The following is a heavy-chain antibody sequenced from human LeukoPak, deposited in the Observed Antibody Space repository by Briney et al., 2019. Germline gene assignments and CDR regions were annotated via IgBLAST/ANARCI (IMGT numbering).Heavy chain of an antibody. D-gene: IGHD2-2*01. Sequence: GSLRLSCAASGFTFSDYYMSWIRQAPGKGLEWVSYISSSGSTIYYADSVKGRFTISRDNSKNTLYLQMNSLRAEDPAVYYCARTIVVVPAAMRLSAFDIWGQGTMVTVSS. CDR3: ARTIVVVPAAMRLSAFDI. CDR2: ISSSGSTI. J-gene: IGHJ3*02. CDR1: GFTFSDYY. V-gene: IGHV3-11*04.